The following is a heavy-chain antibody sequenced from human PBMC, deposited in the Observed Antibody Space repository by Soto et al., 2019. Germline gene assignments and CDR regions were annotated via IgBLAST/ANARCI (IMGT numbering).Heavy chain of an antibody. CDR2: IKPDGSET. CDR3: ARDPSFGAFDI. CDR1: GFTFRSSW. J-gene: IGHJ3*02. Sequence: EVHLVESGGGLVQPGGSLSLSCEASGFTFRSSWMSWVRQAPGKGLEWVSYIKPDGSETYYVDSVRGRFTISRDNAKNTLYLQTNSMRVEDTALYYWARDPSFGAFDIWGQGTMVTVSA. D-gene: IGHD3-10*01. V-gene: IGHV3-7*01.